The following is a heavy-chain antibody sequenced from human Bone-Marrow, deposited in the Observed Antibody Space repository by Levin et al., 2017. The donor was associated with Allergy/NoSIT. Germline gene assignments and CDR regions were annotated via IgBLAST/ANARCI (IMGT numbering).Heavy chain of an antibody. CDR1: GGSISSYY. CDR3: ARGIYDILTGYYPNWFDP. Sequence: PSETLSLTCTVTGGSISSYYWSWIRQPPGKGLEWIGYIYYSGSTNYNPSLKSRVTISVDTSKNQFSLKLSSVTAADTAVYYCARGIYDILTGYYPNWFDPWGQGTLVTVSS. CDR2: IYYSGST. J-gene: IGHJ5*02. D-gene: IGHD3-9*01. V-gene: IGHV4-59*01.